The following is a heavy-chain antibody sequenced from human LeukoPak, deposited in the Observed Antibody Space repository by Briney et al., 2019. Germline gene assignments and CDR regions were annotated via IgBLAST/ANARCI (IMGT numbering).Heavy chain of an antibody. CDR1: GGSISSYY. J-gene: IGHJ4*02. V-gene: IGHV4-59*12. Sequence: SETLSLTCSVSGGSISSYYWNWIRQPPGKGLEWIGSISYSGSTNYNPSLESRVTISVDTSKDQFSPKLSSVTAADTAVYYCARDRAKTRFDYWGQGTLVTVSS. D-gene: IGHD1-7*01. CDR3: ARDRAKTRFDY. CDR2: ISYSGST.